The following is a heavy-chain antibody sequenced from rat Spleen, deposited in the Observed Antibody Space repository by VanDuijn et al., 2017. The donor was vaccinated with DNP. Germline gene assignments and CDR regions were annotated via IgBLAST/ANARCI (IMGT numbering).Heavy chain of an antibody. CDR2: ISSSAGST. CDR3: TTDFERGY. CDR1: GFTFSNFL. D-gene: IGHD1-11*01. V-gene: IGHV5-27*01. J-gene: IGHJ2*01. Sequence: EVQLVESGGGLVQPGGSMRLSCPASGFTFSNFLRAWVRQAPTKGLEWVTSISSSAGSTSYRDSVKGRFTISRDNAENTLYLQMDSLRSEDTATYYCTTDFERGYWGQGVMVTVSS.